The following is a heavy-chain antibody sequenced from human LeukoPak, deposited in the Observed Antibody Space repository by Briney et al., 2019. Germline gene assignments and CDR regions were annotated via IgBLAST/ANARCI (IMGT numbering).Heavy chain of an antibody. Sequence: SETLSLTCTVSGGSISTSNYYWGWIRQPPGKGLEWIGNIFYSGSTYYSPSLKSRVTISLDTSKNQFSLKLSSVTAADTAVYYCARDGDNFDWLSGSHYYYYMDVWGKGTTVTVSS. CDR1: GGSISTSNYY. J-gene: IGHJ6*03. V-gene: IGHV4-39*07. CDR2: IFYSGST. D-gene: IGHD3-9*01. CDR3: ARDGDNFDWLSGSHYYYYMDV.